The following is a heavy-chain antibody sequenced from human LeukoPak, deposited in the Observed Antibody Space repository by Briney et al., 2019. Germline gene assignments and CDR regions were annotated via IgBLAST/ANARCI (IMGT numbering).Heavy chain of an antibody. Sequence: SETLSLTCTVSGGSISRYYWSWIRQPPGKGLEWIGYIYYSGSTNYNPSLKSRVTISVDTSKNQFSLKLSSVTAADTAVYYCARFVGYDFWSGYYTQNYYYGMDVWGQGTTVTVSS. D-gene: IGHD3-3*01. J-gene: IGHJ6*02. CDR3: ARFVGYDFWSGYYTQNYYYGMDV. CDR2: IYYSGST. V-gene: IGHV4-59*01. CDR1: GGSISRYY.